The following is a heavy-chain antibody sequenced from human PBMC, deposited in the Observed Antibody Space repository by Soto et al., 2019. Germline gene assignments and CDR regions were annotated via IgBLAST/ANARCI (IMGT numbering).Heavy chain of an antibody. J-gene: IGHJ4*02. Sequence: QVQLQQWGAGLLKPSETLSLTCAVYCGSFSSYYWSWIRQPPGKGLEWIGEINHSGSTNYTPSPKGRVAMSVDTSKNQFSLKLSSVTAADPAVYYCARTSRFDCWGQGTLVTVSS. CDR1: CGSFSSYY. D-gene: IGHD6-6*01. V-gene: IGHV4-34*01. CDR2: INHSGST. CDR3: ARTSRFDC.